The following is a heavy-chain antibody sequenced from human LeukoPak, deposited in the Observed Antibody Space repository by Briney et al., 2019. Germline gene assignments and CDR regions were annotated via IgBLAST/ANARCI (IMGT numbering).Heavy chain of an antibody. V-gene: IGHV4-59*01. CDR1: GGSISSYY. CDR2: IYYSGST. Sequence: SETLSLTCTVSGGSISSYYWSWIRRPPGKGLEWIGYIYYSGSTNYNPSLKSRVTISVDTSKNQFSLKLSSVTAADTAVYYCARGEYYYYGMDVWGQGTTVTVSS. CDR3: ARGEYYYYGMDV. J-gene: IGHJ6*02.